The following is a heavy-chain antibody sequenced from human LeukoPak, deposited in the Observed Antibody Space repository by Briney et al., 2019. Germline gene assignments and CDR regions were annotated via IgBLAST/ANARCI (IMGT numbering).Heavy chain of an antibody. V-gene: IGHV4-34*01. D-gene: IGHD2-2*01. Sequence: SETLSLTCAVYGGSFSGYYWSWIRQPPGKGLEWIGEINHSGSTNYNPSLKSRVTISLDTSKNQFSLKLTSVTAADTAVYYCARTYCSTTSCYVDSWGQGTLVTVSS. CDR3: ARTYCSTTSCYVDS. CDR1: GGSFSGYY. CDR2: INHSGST. J-gene: IGHJ4*02.